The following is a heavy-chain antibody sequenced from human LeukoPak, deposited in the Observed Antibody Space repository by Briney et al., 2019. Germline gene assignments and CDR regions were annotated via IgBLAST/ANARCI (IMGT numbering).Heavy chain of an antibody. Sequence: GGSLRLSCAASGFTFSSYAMSWVRQAPGKGLEWVSTITGSSRSTYYADSVRGRFTISRDNSKNTLYLQMNSLRAEDTAVYYCAKRRALLRFGEGGFDYWGQGTLVTVSS. CDR1: GFTFSSYA. D-gene: IGHD3-10*01. J-gene: IGHJ4*02. CDR2: ITGSSRST. CDR3: AKRRALLRFGEGGFDY. V-gene: IGHV3-23*01.